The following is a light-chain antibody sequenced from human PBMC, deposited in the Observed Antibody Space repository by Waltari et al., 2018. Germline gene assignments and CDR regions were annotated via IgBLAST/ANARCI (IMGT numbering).Light chain of an antibody. J-gene: IGLJ3*02. CDR1: STNIGGYL. Sequence: QSVLTQPPSASGPPGQRVPISCPGSSTNIGGYLLCCYQPPPGTAPKLLIYKNNLRPSGVPARFSGSKSGTSASLAISGLRSEDEADYYCATWDDSLSGEVFGGGTKLTVL. V-gene: IGLV1-47*01. CDR3: ATWDDSLSGEV. CDR2: KNN.